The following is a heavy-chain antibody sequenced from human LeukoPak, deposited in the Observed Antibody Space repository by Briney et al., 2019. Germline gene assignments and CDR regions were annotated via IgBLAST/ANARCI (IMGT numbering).Heavy chain of an antibody. V-gene: IGHV3-30-3*01. J-gene: IGHJ4*02. CDR3: GSISGGPSGDF. Sequence: PGRSLRLSCADSGFTFSSYTLHWVRQGPDKGLEWVAVISYDGSNKYYTDSVKGRFTISRDNSKNTLYLQMNSLRAEDTAVYYCGSISGGPSGDFWGQGTLVTVSS. D-gene: IGHD3-10*01. CDR1: GFTFSSYT. CDR2: ISYDGSNK.